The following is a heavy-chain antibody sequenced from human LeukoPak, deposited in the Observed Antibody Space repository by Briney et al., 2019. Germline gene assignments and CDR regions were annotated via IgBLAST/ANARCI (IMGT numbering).Heavy chain of an antibody. Sequence: GASVKVSCKVSGYTLTELSMHWVRQAPGKGLEWMGGFDPEDGETIYAQKFQGRVTMTEDTSTDTAYMELSSLRSEDTAVYYCATDLGLHSGNRFNCWGQGTLVTVSS. CDR2: FDPEDGET. D-gene: IGHD5-24*01. J-gene: IGHJ4*02. CDR1: GYTLTELS. CDR3: ATDLGLHSGNRFNC. V-gene: IGHV1-24*01.